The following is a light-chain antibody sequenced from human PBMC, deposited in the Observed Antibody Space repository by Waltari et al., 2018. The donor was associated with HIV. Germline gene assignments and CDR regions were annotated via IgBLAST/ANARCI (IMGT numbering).Light chain of an antibody. CDR1: SSDVGAYNY. Sequence: QSALTQPASVSGSPGQSITISCTGTSSDVGAYNYVSWYQLPPGKAPKLLIYDGSTRPSGVSDRFSGTKSANTASLTISGLQAEDEAHYYCSSYTSSSTVVFGGGTKLTVL. CDR3: SSYTSSSTVV. CDR2: DGS. J-gene: IGLJ2*01. V-gene: IGLV2-14*03.